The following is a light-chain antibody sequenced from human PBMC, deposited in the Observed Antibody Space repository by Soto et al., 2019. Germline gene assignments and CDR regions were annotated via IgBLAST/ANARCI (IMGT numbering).Light chain of an antibody. J-gene: IGKJ1*01. Sequence: DIVMTQSPATLSVSPGGRATLSCRASQSVSTNLAWYQQRPGQAPRLLIYRASTRAAGVPARFSGSGSGTEFTLTISGLQSEDFATYYCQQYKHYPWTFGQGTKVDIK. CDR3: QQYKHYPWT. V-gene: IGKV3-15*01. CDR2: RAS. CDR1: QSVSTN.